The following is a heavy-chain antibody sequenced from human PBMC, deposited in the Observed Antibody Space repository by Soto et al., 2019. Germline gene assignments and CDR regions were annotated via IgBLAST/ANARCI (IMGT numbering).Heavy chain of an antibody. Sequence: SETLSLTCTVSGVSVSSGSYYWSWIRQPPGKGLEWIGYIYYSGSTNYNPSLKSRVTISVDTSKNQFSLKLSSVTAADTAVYYCARALVATRFYYYYGMDVWGQGTTVTVSS. CDR1: GVSVSSGSYY. D-gene: IGHD5-12*01. V-gene: IGHV4-61*01. J-gene: IGHJ6*02. CDR2: IYYSGST. CDR3: ARALVATRFYYYYGMDV.